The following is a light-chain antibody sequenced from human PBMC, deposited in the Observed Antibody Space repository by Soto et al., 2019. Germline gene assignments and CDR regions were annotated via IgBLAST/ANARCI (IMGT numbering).Light chain of an antibody. V-gene: IGKV3-20*01. CDR1: QSVVRNY. CDR3: QQFGNSPPYT. CDR2: GAS. Sequence: EIVLTQSPGTLSLSPGERATLSCRASQSVVRNYLAWYQQKPGQAPRLLIYGASTSATGTPDRFSGSGSGTDFTLTISRLEPEDVAVYYCQQFGNSPPYTFGQGTKLEI. J-gene: IGKJ2*01.